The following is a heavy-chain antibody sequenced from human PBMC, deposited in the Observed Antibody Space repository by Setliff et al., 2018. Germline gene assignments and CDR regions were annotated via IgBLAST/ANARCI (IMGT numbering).Heavy chain of an antibody. CDR1: GGSFNVYF. CDR3: RLAHCNDTTCEEALDY. V-gene: IGHV4-34*01. J-gene: IGHJ4*02. CDR2: ISHSGST. D-gene: IGHD1-1*01. Sequence: NPSETLSLTCAVYGGSFNVYFWSWIRQPPGKGLEWIGEISHSGSTNYKPSLKSRVTMSVDKSKNQFSLNLNSVTAADTAVYYLRLAHCNDTTCEEALDYWSQGTLVTVSS.